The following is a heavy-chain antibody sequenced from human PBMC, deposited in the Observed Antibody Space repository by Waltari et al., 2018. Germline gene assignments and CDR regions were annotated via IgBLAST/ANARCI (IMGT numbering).Heavy chain of an antibody. V-gene: IGHV1-69-2*01. CDR1: GYTFMDYF. D-gene: IGHD3-10*01. J-gene: IGHJ4*02. CDR3: APLPGGSGQTFDY. Sequence: EVELVQSGAEVKKPGATVNIACKASGYTFMDYFMHWVQQAPGKGLAWMGRIDPEECETVYSEKFQGRGTITADTSTDTAYMELSSLTSGDTAVYYCAPLPGGSGQTFDYWGQGTLVTVS. CDR2: IDPEECET.